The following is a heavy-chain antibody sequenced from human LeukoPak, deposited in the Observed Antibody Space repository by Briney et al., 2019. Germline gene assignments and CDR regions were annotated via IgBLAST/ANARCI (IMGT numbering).Heavy chain of an antibody. Sequence: ASVKVSCKASGYTFTDYYIHWVRQAPGQGLEWMAWIIPNSGGTYYAQNFHDRITLTRDTSISTAYMELSRLRSDDTAIYYCARANALYCSSTSCLFDYWGQGTLVTVSS. CDR3: ARANALYCSSTSCLFDY. CDR1: GYTFTDYY. CDR2: IIPNSGGT. D-gene: IGHD2-2*01. V-gene: IGHV1-2*02. J-gene: IGHJ4*02.